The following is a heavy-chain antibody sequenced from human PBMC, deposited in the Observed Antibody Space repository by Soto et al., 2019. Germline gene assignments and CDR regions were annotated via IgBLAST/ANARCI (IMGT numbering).Heavy chain of an antibody. CDR2: IIPIFGTA. D-gene: IGHD5-18*01. CDR1: GGTFSSYA. V-gene: IGHV1-69*01. Sequence: VKVSCKASGGTFSSYAISWVRQAPGQGLEWMGGIIPIFGTANYAQKFQGRVTITADESTSTAYMELSSLRPEDTAVYYCARGSGYSYGFGDDYYYYGMDVWGQGTTVTVSS. CDR3: ARGSGYSYGFGDDYYYYGMDV. J-gene: IGHJ6*02.